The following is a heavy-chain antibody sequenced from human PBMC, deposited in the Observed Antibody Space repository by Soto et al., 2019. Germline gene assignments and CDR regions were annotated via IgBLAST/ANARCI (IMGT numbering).Heavy chain of an antibody. CDR1: GFTFSSYG. CDR2: IWYDGSNK. D-gene: IGHD3-3*01. V-gene: IGHV3-33*01. Sequence: GGSLRLSCAASGFTFSSYGMHWVRQAPGKGLEWVAVIWYDGSNKYYADSVKGRFTISRDNSKNTLYLQMNSLRAEDTAVYYCARVVNDFWSGYYYYYGMDVWGQGTTVTVSS. CDR3: ARVVNDFWSGYYYYYGMDV. J-gene: IGHJ6*02.